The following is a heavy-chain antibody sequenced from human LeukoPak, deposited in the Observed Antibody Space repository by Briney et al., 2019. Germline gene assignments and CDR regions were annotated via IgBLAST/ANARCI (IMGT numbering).Heavy chain of an antibody. D-gene: IGHD3-22*01. V-gene: IGHV1-69*13. J-gene: IGHJ4*02. CDR3: ARTGPKYYYDSSGYYRGDY. CDR2: IIPIFGTA. CDR1: GGTFSSYA. Sequence: ASVKVSCKASGGTFSSYAISWVRQAPGQGLEWVGGIIPIFGTANYAQKFQGRVTITADESTSTAYMELSSLRSEDTAVYYCARTGPKYYYDSSGYYRGDYWGQGTLVTVSS.